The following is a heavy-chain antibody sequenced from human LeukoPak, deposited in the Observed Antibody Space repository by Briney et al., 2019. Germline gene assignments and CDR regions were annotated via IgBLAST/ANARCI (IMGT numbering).Heavy chain of an antibody. CDR2: IHHSGRT. CDR3: AREEGNRWLVTRIFDY. Sequence: SETLSLTCTVSGYSISSDYYWGWIRQPPGKGPEWIGSIHHSGRTYYNPSLKSRVTISVDTSKNQFSLKLSSVTAADTAVYYCAREEGNRWLVTRIFDYWGQGTLVTVSS. V-gene: IGHV4-38-2*02. J-gene: IGHJ4*02. D-gene: IGHD6-19*01. CDR1: GYSISSDYY.